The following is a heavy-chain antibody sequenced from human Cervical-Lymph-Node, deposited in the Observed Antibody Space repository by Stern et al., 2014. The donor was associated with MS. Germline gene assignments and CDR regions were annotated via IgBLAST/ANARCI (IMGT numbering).Heavy chain of an antibody. J-gene: IGHJ6*02. V-gene: IGHV3-33*06. CDR1: GFTFSSYG. CDR2: IRYDGSNQ. CDR3: AKSYYSPDV. Sequence: VQLVESGGGVVQPGRSLRLSCAASGFTFSSYGMHWVRQAPGKGLEWVAVIRYDGSNQYYADSVKGRFTISRVNSKTTLYLQMNSLRAEDTAVYYCAKSYYSPDVWGQGTTVTVSS. D-gene: IGHD3-10*01.